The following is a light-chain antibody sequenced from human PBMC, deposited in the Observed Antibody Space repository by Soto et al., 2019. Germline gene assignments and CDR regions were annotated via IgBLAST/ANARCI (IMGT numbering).Light chain of an antibody. CDR3: QQYGRSLWT. V-gene: IGKV3-20*01. CDR1: QSVSSSY. CDR2: GAS. J-gene: IGKJ1*01. Sequence: EIVLTQSPGTLSLSPGERATLSCRASQSVSSSYLAWYQQKPGQAPRLLIYGASSRATGIPDRFSGSGSGTDFTLTISRLAPEDFAVYYCQQYGRSLWTFGQGTKVEIK.